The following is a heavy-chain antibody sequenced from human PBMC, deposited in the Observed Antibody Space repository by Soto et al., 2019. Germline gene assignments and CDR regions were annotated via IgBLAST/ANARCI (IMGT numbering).Heavy chain of an antibody. CDR1: GVTFSSET. CDR3: ANELGENPASHIDA. V-gene: IGHV1-69*01. J-gene: IGHJ5*02. CDR2: VMPLFGTA. Sequence: QVQLVQAGADVRKPGASVKVACQASGVTFSSETLGWVRQAPGQGLECGGGVMPLFGTASYAQKFKGRDTITADESTSTVYMELSSMTSDDTAVYICANELGENPASHIDAWGQGTLVTGSS. D-gene: IGHD3-10*01.